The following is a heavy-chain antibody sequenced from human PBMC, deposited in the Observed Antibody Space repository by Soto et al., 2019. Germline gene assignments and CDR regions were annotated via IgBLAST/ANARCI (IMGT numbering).Heavy chain of an antibody. CDR1: GFTFSDSW. D-gene: IGHD4-4*01. CDR2: IKPDESEK. J-gene: IGHJ5*02. CDR3: VRGGSNYAS. V-gene: IGHV3-7*01. Sequence: EVQLVESGGGLVQPGGSLRLXXXXXGFTFSDSWMTWVRQAPGKGLEWVARIKPDESEKKYADSVKGRFSISRDNAKNSMYLQMDSLRGEDMAVYYCVRGGSNYASWGQGTLVTVSS.